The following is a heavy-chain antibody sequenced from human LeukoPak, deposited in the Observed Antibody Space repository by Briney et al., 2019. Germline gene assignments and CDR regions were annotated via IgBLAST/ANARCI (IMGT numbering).Heavy chain of an antibody. Sequence: SETLSLTCTVSGGSISSGSYYWSRIRQPAGKGLEWIGRIYTSGSTNYNPSLKSRVTISVDTSKNQFSLKLSSVTAADTAVYYCARYSSSWSEPFFQHWGQGTLVTVSS. V-gene: IGHV4-61*02. CDR2: IYTSGST. CDR3: ARYSSSWSEPFFQH. D-gene: IGHD6-13*01. CDR1: GGSISSGSYY. J-gene: IGHJ1*01.